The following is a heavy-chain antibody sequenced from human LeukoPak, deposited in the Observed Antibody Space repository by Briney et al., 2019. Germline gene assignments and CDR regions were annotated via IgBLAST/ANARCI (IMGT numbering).Heavy chain of an antibody. CDR3: AKERYDFWSADY. J-gene: IGHJ4*02. D-gene: IGHD3-3*01. V-gene: IGHV3-23*01. Sequence: GGSLRLSCAASGFTFSSYAMSWVRQAPGKGLEWVSALSGIGGSTYSADSVKGRFTISRDNSKNTLYLQMNSLRAEDTAVYYCAKERYDFWSADYWGQGTLVTVSS. CDR2: LSGIGGST. CDR1: GFTFSSYA.